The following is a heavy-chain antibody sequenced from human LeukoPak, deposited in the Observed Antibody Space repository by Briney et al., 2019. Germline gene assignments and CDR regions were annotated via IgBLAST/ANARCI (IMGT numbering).Heavy chain of an antibody. J-gene: IGHJ5*02. Sequence: PGGSLRLSCAASGFTFDDYAMHWVRHAPGKGLEWVSGISWNSGSIGYADSVKGRFTISRDNAKNSLYLQMNSLRAEDTALYYCAKYPSPYYYDSSWFDPWGQGTLVTVSS. CDR3: AKYPSPYYYDSSWFDP. D-gene: IGHD3-22*01. CDR2: ISWNSGSI. V-gene: IGHV3-9*01. CDR1: GFTFDDYA.